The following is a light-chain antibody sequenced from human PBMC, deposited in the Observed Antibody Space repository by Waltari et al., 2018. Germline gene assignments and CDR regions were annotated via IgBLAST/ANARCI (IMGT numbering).Light chain of an antibody. CDR2: LDDSGNY. J-gene: IGLJ3*02. V-gene: IGLV4-60*03. Sequence: QPVLTQSSSTSASLGSSVKLTCTLDTGHSTSIMAWALQQEGKAPRDLMKLDDSGNYNTGSRLPDRASGTSSGVDRCLAIFSLQSEDEADYYCETWDSNTRVFGGGNKLTVL. CDR1: TGHSTSI. CDR3: ETWDSNTRV.